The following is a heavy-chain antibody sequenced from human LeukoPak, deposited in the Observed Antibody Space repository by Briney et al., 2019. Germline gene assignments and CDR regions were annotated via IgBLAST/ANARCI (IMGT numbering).Heavy chain of an antibody. V-gene: IGHV4-34*01. D-gene: IGHD1-26*01. CDR1: GGSISSFC. CDR2: IKHSGST. Sequence: SETLSLTCTVSGGSISSFCWSWIRQPPGKGLEWIGEIKHSGSTNYNPSLKSRVTISVDTSKNQFSLKLSSVTAADTAVYYCARGPTGYSGSSPAEYYFDYWGQGTLVTVSS. J-gene: IGHJ4*02. CDR3: ARGPTGYSGSSPAEYYFDY.